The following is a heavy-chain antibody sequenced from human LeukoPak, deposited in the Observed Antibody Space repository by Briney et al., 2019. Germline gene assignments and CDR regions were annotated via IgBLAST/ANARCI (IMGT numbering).Heavy chain of an antibody. J-gene: IGHJ5*02. CDR3: ARGLSRITIFGVVRNWFGP. V-gene: IGHV1-8*01. Sequence: GASVKVSCKASGYTFTSYDINWVRQATGQGLEWMGWMNPNSGNTGYAQKFQGRVTMTRNTSISTAYMELSSLRSEDTAVYYCARGLSRITIFGVVRNWFGPWGQGTLVTVSS. D-gene: IGHD3-3*01. CDR2: MNPNSGNT. CDR1: GYTFTSYD.